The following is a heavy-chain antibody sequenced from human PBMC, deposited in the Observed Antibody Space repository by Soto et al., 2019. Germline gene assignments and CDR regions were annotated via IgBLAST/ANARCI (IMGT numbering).Heavy chain of an antibody. J-gene: IGHJ4*02. CDR2: INAGNGNT. Sequence: QVQLVQSGAEVKKPGASVKVSCKASGYTFTSYAMHWVRQAPGQRLEWMGWINAGNGNTKYSQKFQGRVTITRDTSASTAYMELSSLRSEDTAVYYCARGSSSRTIHSGSQTPEGYWGQGTLVTVSS. V-gene: IGHV1-3*01. CDR1: GYTFTSYA. D-gene: IGHD1-26*01. CDR3: ARGSSSRTIHSGSQTPEGY.